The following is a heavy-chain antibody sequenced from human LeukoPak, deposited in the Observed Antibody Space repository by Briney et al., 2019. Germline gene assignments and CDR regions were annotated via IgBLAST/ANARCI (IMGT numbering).Heavy chain of an antibody. Sequence: GGSLRLSCAASGFSFSAYYMSWIRQAPGRGLEWASYISDDGDTTYYADSVRGRFTISRDNAKNSLFLQMNSLRAEGAAVYYCARNSFNYYYMDVWGQGTTVTVSS. CDR2: ISDDGDTT. J-gene: IGHJ6*03. D-gene: IGHD3-16*02. CDR1: GFSFSAYY. CDR3: ARNSFNYYYMDV. V-gene: IGHV3-11*04.